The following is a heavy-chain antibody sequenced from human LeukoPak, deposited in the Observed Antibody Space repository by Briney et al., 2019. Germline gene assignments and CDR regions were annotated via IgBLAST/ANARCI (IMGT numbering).Heavy chain of an antibody. V-gene: IGHV1-24*01. D-gene: IGHD4-17*01. J-gene: IGHJ6*03. CDR2: FDPEDGET. CDR1: GYTLTELS. CDR3: ATTTVTTGYYYYYMDV. Sequence: ASVKVSCKVSGYTLTELSMHWVRQAPGKGLGWMGGFDPEDGETIYAQKFQGRVTMTEDTSTDTAYMELSSLRSEDTAVYYCATTTVTTGYYYYYMDVWGKGTTVTVSS.